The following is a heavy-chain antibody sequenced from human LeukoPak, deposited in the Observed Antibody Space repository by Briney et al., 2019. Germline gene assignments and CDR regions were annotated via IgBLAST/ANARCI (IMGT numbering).Heavy chain of an antibody. CDR2: ISSSSSYI. Sequence: PGGSLRLSCAASGFTFSSYNMNWVRQAPGKGLEWVSSISSSSSYIYYADSVKGRFTISRDNSKNTLYLQMNSLRAEDTAVYYCAKDGAADLGGFDYWGQGTLVTVSS. V-gene: IGHV3-21*01. J-gene: IGHJ4*02. CDR3: AKDGAADLGGFDY. D-gene: IGHD3/OR15-3a*01. CDR1: GFTFSSYN.